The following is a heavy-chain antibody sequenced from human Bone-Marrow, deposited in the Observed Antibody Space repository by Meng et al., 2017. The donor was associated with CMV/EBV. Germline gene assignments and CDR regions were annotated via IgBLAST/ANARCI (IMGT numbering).Heavy chain of an antibody. CDR3: ARDHSAYVDY. V-gene: IGHV1-2*02. CDR1: GYTFTSYD. CDR2: INPNSGGT. Sequence: ASVKVSCKASGYTFTSYDINWVRQATGQGLEWMGWINPNSGGTNFAEKFQGRVTMTSDTSISTAYMEVTRLTSDDTAVYYCARDHSAYVDYWGQGTLVTVSS. D-gene: IGHD5-18*01. J-gene: IGHJ4*02.